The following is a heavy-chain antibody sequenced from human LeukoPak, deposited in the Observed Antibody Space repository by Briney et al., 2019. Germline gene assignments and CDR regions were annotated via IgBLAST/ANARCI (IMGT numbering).Heavy chain of an antibody. V-gene: IGHV1-18*01. CDR3: ARGATWVYYYYYGMDV. CDR1: GGTFSSYG. J-gene: IGHJ6*02. Sequence: ASVKVSCKASGGTFSSYGISWVRQAPGQGLEWMGWISAYNGNTNYAQKLQGRVTMTTDTSTSTAYMELRSLRSDDTAVYYCARGATWVYYYYYGMDVWGQGTTVTVSS. D-gene: IGHD1-26*01. CDR2: ISAYNGNT.